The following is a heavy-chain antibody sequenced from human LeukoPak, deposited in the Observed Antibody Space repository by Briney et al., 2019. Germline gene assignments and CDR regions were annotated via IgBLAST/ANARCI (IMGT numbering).Heavy chain of an antibody. Sequence: GGSLRLSCAASGFTFSSCGMHWVRQAPGKGLEWVAVIWYDGSNKYYADSVKGRFTISRDNSKNTLYLQMNSLRAEDTAVYYCAKASYYDSSGSYSFDYWGQGTLVTVSS. V-gene: IGHV3-33*06. J-gene: IGHJ4*02. CDR2: IWYDGSNK. D-gene: IGHD3-22*01. CDR3: AKASYYDSSGSYSFDY. CDR1: GFTFSSCG.